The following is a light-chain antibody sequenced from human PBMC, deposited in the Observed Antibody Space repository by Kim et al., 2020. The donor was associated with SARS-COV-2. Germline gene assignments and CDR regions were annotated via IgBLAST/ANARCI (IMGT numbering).Light chain of an antibody. J-gene: IGLJ2*01. Sequence: VSPGQTASITCSGDKLGDKYACWYQQKPGQSLVLVIYQDSKRPSGIPERFSGSNSGNTATLTISGTQAMDEADYYCQAWDSSTGVFGGGTQLTVL. V-gene: IGLV3-1*01. CDR2: QDS. CDR1: KLGDKY. CDR3: QAWDSSTGV.